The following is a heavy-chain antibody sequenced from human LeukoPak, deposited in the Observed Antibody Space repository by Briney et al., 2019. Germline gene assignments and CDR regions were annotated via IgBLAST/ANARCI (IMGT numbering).Heavy chain of an antibody. J-gene: IGHJ4*02. CDR3: ARDPTTYYDFWSGYFDFDY. CDR2: IYTSGST. CDR1: GGSISSYC. V-gene: IGHV4-4*07. Sequence: SETLSLPCTVSGGSISSYCWSWIRQPAGKGLEWIGRIYTSGSTNYNPSLKSRVTMSVDTSKNQFSLKLSSVTAADTAVYYCARDPTTYYDFWSGYFDFDYWGQGTLVTVSS. D-gene: IGHD3-3*01.